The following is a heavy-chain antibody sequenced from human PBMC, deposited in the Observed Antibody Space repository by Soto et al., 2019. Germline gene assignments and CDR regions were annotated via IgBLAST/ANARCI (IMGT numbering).Heavy chain of an antibody. CDR3: ARECLGGYDWEYYFDY. CDR2: IYYSGST. D-gene: IGHD5-12*01. CDR1: GGSISSGGYY. Sequence: QVQLQESDPGLVKPSQTLSLTCTVSGGSISSGGYYWSWIRQHPGKGLEWIGYIYYSGSTYYNPSLKSRVTISVDTSKNQFSLKLSSVTAADTAVYYCARECLGGYDWEYYFDYWGQGTLVTVSS. J-gene: IGHJ4*02. V-gene: IGHV4-31*03.